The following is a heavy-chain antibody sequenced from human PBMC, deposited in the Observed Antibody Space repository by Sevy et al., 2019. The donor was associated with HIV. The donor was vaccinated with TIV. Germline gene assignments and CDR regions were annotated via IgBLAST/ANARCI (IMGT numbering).Heavy chain of an antibody. J-gene: IGHJ4*02. CDR2: INHSGST. Sequence: SETLSLTCAVYGGSFSGYYWSWIRQPPGKGLEWIGEINHSGSTNYNPSLKSRVTISVDTSKNQFSLMLSSVTAADTAVYYCARGGDADYYDSSGYKKAFDYWGQGTLVTVSS. CDR3: ARGGDADYYDSSGYKKAFDY. CDR1: GGSFSGYY. V-gene: IGHV4-34*01. D-gene: IGHD3-22*01.